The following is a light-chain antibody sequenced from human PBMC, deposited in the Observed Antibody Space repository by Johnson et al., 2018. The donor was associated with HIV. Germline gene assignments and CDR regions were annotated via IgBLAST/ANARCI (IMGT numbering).Light chain of an antibody. J-gene: IGLJ1*01. CDR1: SSNIGSNT. CDR2: RNN. CDR3: AAWDDSLNGLYV. V-gene: IGLV1-44*01. Sequence: QSVLTQPPSASGTPGQRVTISCSGSSSNIGSNTVNWYQQLPGTAPKLLIYRNNQRPSGVPDRSSGSKSGTSASLAISALQAADEADYYCAAWDDSLNGLYVFGTGTKVTVL.